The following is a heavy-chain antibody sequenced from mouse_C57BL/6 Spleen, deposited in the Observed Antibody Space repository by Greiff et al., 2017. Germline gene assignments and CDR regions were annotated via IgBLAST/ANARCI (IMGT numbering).Heavy chain of an antibody. CDR3: AREERVGFLDY. CDR1: GYTFTSYW. CDR2: FDPNSGGT. J-gene: IGHJ2*01. V-gene: IGHV1-72*01. Sequence: QVQLQQPGAELVKPGASVKLSCKASGYTFTSYWMHWVKQRPGRGLAWIGRFDPNSGGTKYNEQFKSKATLTVYKPSSTAYMELSSLTSEDSAVYYCAREERVGFLDYWGKGTTLTVSS. D-gene: IGHD1-1*01.